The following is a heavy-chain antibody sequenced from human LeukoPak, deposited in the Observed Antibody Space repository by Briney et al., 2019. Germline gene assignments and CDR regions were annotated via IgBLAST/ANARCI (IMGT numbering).Heavy chain of an antibody. CDR1: GYTFTSYA. J-gene: IGHJ4*02. CDR2: INAGNGNT. CDR3: ARAGMVRGVSLGY. Sequence: GASVKVSCKASGYTFTSYAMHWVRQAPGQRLEWMGWINAGNGNTKYSQKFQGRVTITRDTSASTAYMELSSLRSEDTAVYYCARAGMVRGVSLGYWGQGTLVTVSS. V-gene: IGHV1-3*01. D-gene: IGHD3-10*01.